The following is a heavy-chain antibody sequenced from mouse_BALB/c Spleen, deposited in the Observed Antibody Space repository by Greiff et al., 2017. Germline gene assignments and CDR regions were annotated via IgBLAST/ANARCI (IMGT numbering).Heavy chain of an antibody. V-gene: IGHV5-12-2*01. Sequence: EVKLMESGGGLVQPGGSLKLSCAASGFTFSSYTMSWVRQTPEKRLEWVAYISNGGGSTYYPDTVKGRFTISRDNAKNTLYLQMSSLKSEDTAMYYCARHDYYGRGPSWFAYWGQGTLVTVSA. CDR3: ARHDYYGRGPSWFAY. D-gene: IGHD1-1*01. CDR1: GFTFSSYT. J-gene: IGHJ3*01. CDR2: ISNGGGST.